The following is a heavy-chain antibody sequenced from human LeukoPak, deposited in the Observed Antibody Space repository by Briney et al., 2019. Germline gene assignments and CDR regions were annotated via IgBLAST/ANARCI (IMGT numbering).Heavy chain of an antibody. CDR2: ISTYDGDA. D-gene: IGHD5-18*01. CDR3: ARAPSGFTYGPGDH. Sequence: ASVKVSCKASGGTFSSYAISWVRQAPGQALEWMGWISTYDGDANYAQQLQGRVTMTTDTSTITAYMELRSLRSDDTAVYYCARAPSGFTYGPGDHWGQGTLVTVSS. CDR1: GGTFSSYA. V-gene: IGHV1-18*01. J-gene: IGHJ4*02.